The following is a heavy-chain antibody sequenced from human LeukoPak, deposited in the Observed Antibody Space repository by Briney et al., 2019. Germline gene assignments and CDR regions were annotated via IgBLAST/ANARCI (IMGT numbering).Heavy chain of an antibody. Sequence: SETLSLTCTVSVGSISSYCWSWIRQPPGKGLEWIGYIYYSGSTNYNPSLKSRVTISVDTSKNQFSLKLSSVTAADTAVYYCARTDPFYYSDYWGQGTLVTVSS. V-gene: IGHV4-59*01. CDR3: ARTDPFYYSDY. CDR1: VGSISSYC. CDR2: IYYSGST. J-gene: IGHJ4*02.